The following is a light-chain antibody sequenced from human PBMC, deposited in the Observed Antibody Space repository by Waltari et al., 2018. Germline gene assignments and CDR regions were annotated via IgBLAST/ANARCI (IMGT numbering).Light chain of an antibody. V-gene: IGLV3-21*04. CDR1: SIGRKS. CDR3: QVWDSSDQSYVV. Sequence: SYVLTQQPSVSVAPGETARITCGGNSIGRKSVNRDKQRPGQAPVLVIYDDRARPSGIPERVSGSNSGNSATLTISRVEAGDEADYYCQVWDSSDQSYVVFGGGTELIVL. CDR2: DDR. J-gene: IGLJ2*01.